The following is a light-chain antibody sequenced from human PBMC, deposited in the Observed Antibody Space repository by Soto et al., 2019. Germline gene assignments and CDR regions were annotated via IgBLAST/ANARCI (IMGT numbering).Light chain of an antibody. J-gene: IGKJ1*01. CDR2: DAS. Sequence: EIGWTQSPATLSLSPGERATLSCRASQSVSSYLAWYQQKPGQAPRLLIYDASNRATGIPARFSGSGSGTGFTLTISSLEPEDFAVYYCQQRSNWRGTFGQGTKVDI. CDR1: QSVSSY. CDR3: QQRSNWRGT. V-gene: IGKV3-11*01.